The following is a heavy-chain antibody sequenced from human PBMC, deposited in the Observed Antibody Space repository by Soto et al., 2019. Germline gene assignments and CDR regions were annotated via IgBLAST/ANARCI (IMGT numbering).Heavy chain of an antibody. CDR2: SSYGGIT. CDR3: ARARKATYITGGLDS. Sequence: PSGTLSLTCSVSGGSISDYYWSWLRQSPEKGLEYIAYSSYGGITNLNGALNGRVTMSIDTYKNQFSLTATSLTAADPAVYYCARARKATYITGGLDSWGQGTLGAVS. J-gene: IGHJ4*02. CDR1: GGSISDYY. V-gene: IGHV4-59*01. D-gene: IGHD3-3*01.